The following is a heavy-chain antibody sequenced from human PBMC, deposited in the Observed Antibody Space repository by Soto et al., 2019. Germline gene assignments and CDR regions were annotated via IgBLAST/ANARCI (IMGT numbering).Heavy chain of an antibody. V-gene: IGHV3-23*01. Sequence: GGSLRLSCTSSGFTFSSYAMGWVRQAPGKGLEWVSAISGSGGSTYYADSVKGRFTISRDNSKNTLYLQMNSLRAEDTAVYYCAKFGYGVMILDYWGQGTLVTVSS. J-gene: IGHJ4*02. CDR3: AKFGYGVMILDY. D-gene: IGHD4-17*01. CDR1: GFTFSSYA. CDR2: ISGSGGST.